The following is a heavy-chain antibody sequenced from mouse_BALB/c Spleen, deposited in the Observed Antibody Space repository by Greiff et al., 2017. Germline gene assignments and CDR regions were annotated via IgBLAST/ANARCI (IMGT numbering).Heavy chain of an antibody. CDR1: GFTFSSFG. CDR2: ISSGSSTI. V-gene: IGHV5-17*02. CDR3: ARSGDYYGSSYPLFAY. D-gene: IGHD1-1*01. J-gene: IGHJ3*01. Sequence: EVKVVESGGGLVKPGGSLKLSCAASGFTFSSFGMHWVRQAPEKGLEWVAYISSGSSTIYYADTVKGRFTISRDNPKNTLFLQMTSLRSEDTAMYYCARSGDYYGSSYPLFAYWGQGTLVTVSA.